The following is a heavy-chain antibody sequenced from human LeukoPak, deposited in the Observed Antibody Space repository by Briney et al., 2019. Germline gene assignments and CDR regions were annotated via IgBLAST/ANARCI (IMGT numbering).Heavy chain of an antibody. CDR2: IIPIFGTA. CDR1: GGTFSSYA. CDR3: ARVASLVHSSSGRGPGYYYMDV. Sequence: SVKVSCKASGGTFSSYAISWVRQAPGQGLEWMGGIIPIFGTANYAQKFQGRVTITTDESTSTAYMELSSLRFEDTAVYYCARVASLVHSSSGRGPGYYYMDVWGKGTTVTVSS. D-gene: IGHD6-6*01. J-gene: IGHJ6*03. V-gene: IGHV1-69*05.